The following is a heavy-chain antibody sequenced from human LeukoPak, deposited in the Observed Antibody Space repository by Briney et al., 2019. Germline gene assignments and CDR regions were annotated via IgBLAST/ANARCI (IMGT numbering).Heavy chain of an antibody. D-gene: IGHD6-19*01. CDR1: GGSISSYY. J-gene: IGHJ6*02. Sequence: PSETLSLTCTVSGGSISSYYWSWIRQPPGKGLEWIGYIYYSGSTNYNPSLKSRVTISVDTSKNQFSLKLSSVTAADTAVYFCARGASGGGVDYYCGMDVWGQGTTVTVSS. CDR2: IYYSGST. CDR3: ARGASGGGVDYYCGMDV. V-gene: IGHV4-59*01.